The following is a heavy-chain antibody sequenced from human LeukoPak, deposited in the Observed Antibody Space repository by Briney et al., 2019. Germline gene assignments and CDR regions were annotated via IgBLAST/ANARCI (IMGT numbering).Heavy chain of an antibody. CDR2: IDTAGNT. CDR3: ARTSKVTSVMDI. CDR1: GFTFSSYD. J-gene: IGHJ3*02. Sequence: GGSLRLSCAASGFTFSSYDMHWVRQATGKGLEWVSAIDTAGNTFYPGSVRGRFAISRENAKNSLYLQMNNVRAGDTAVYYCARTSKVTSVMDIWGQGTMVTVSS. V-gene: IGHV3-13*04. D-gene: IGHD3-16*01.